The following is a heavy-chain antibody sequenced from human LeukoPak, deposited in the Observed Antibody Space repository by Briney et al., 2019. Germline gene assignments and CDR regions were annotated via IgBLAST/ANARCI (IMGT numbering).Heavy chain of an antibody. D-gene: IGHD3-22*01. Sequence: GASVKVSCKASGYTFTRYYLHWVRQAPGQGLEWMGIINPSGGNTSYAQKFQGRVTMTTDTSTSTAYMELRSLRSDDTAVYYCARVSLDSSGYYYYFDYWGQGTLVTVSS. J-gene: IGHJ4*02. CDR2: INPSGGNT. CDR1: GYTFTRYY. CDR3: ARVSLDSSGYYYYFDY. V-gene: IGHV1-46*01.